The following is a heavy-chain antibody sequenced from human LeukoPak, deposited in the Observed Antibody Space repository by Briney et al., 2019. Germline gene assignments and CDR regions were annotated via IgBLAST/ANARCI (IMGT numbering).Heavy chain of an antibody. J-gene: IGHJ4*02. Sequence: GGSLRLSCAASGFTFSSYAMSWVRQAPGKGLEWVSAISGSGGGTYYADSMKGRFTISRDNSKNTLYLQMNSLRAEDTAVYYCAKRYCSSTRCYYFDYWGQGTLVTVSS. CDR2: ISGSGGGT. CDR1: GFTFSSYA. V-gene: IGHV3-23*01. CDR3: AKRYCSSTRCYYFDY. D-gene: IGHD2-2*01.